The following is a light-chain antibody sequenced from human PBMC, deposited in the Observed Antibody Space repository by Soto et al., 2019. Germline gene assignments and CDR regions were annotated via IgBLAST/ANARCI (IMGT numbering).Light chain of an antibody. CDR2: GAS. Sequence: EIVLTQSPGTLSLSPGETATLSCRASQSVTRNYLAWYQQKPGLAPRLLIYGASSRATGIPDRFSGSGSGTDFTLTITRLEPEDFAVFYCQQYNNWPPNTFGGGTKVEIK. V-gene: IGKV3-20*01. J-gene: IGKJ4*01. CDR3: QQYNNWPPNT. CDR1: QSVTRNY.